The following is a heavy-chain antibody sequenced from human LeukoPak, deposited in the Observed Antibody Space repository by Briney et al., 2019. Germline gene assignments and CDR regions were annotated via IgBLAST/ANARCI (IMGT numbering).Heavy chain of an antibody. CDR3: AGVSSSRIDY. V-gene: IGHV4-4*07. Sequence: SETLSLTCTVSGGSISSYYWSWIRQPAGKGLEWIGPIYTSGSTNYNPSLKSRVTMSVDTSKNQFSLKLSSVTAEDTAVYYCAGVSSSRIDYWGQGTLVTVSS. CDR2: IYTSGST. CDR1: GGSISSYY. D-gene: IGHD6-6*01. J-gene: IGHJ4*02.